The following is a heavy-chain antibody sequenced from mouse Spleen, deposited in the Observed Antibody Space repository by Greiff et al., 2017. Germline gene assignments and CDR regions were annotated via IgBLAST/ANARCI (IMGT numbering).Heavy chain of an antibody. CDR1: GYTFTSYW. CDR2: IDPSDSET. D-gene: IGHD2-14*01. Sequence: QVQLQQPGAELVRPWSSVKLSCKASGYTFTSYWMHWVKQRPIQGLEWIGNIDPSDSETHYNQKFKDKATLTVDKSSSTAYMQLSSLTSEDSAVYYCARLGYYRYDDAMDYWGQGTSVTVSS. CDR3: ARLGYYRYDDAMDY. J-gene: IGHJ4*01. V-gene: IGHV1-52*01.